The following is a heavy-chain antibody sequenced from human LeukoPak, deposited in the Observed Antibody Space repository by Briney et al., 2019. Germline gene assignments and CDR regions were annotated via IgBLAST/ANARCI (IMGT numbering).Heavy chain of an antibody. CDR2: TYYRSKWYN. Sequence: SQTLSLTCAISGDSVSSNSAAWNCIRQSPSRGLEWLGRTYYRSKWYNDYAVSVKSRITINPDTSKNQFSLQLNSVTPEDTAVYYCAREVVVVVVAATGSWYFDLWGRGTLVTVSS. D-gene: IGHD2-15*01. CDR1: GDSVSSNSAA. CDR3: AREVVVVVVAATGSWYFDL. V-gene: IGHV6-1*01. J-gene: IGHJ2*01.